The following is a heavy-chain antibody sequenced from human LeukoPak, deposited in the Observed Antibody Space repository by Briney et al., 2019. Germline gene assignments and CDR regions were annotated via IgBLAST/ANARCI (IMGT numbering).Heavy chain of an antibody. V-gene: IGHV1-2*06. J-gene: IGHJ6*02. D-gene: IGHD5-18*01. Sequence: ASVQVSCKASGYAFPEYYIHWVRQAPGQGLEGVGRINPHSGDTAFSQKFQGRVTMTRDTSISTGLMELSRLRSDDTAVYYCAREGFSGYRSAYYYNGMDVWGQGTTVTVS. CDR1: GYAFPEYY. CDR3: AREGFSGYRSAYYYNGMDV. CDR2: INPHSGDT.